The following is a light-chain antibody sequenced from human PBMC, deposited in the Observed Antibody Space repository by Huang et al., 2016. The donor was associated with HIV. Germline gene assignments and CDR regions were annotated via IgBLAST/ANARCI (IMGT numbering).Light chain of an antibody. CDR1: QSVSSGY. CDR2: GAS. Sequence: EIVLTQSPGTLSLSPGERTTLSCRASQSVSSGYLACYQQKPGQAPRFLIYGASTRATGIPGRFSGSGSGTDFTLTISRLQPEDFAVYYCQQYGSSPGTFGQGTKVEVK. V-gene: IGKV3-20*01. J-gene: IGKJ1*01. CDR3: QQYGSSPGT.